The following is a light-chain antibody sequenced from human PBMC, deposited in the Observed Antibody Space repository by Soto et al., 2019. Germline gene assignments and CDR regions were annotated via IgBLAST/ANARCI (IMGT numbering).Light chain of an antibody. V-gene: IGKV1-5*03. J-gene: IGKJ5*01. Sequence: DIQMTQSPSTLSASVGDRVTITCRASQSISNWLAWYQQKPGKAPKLLIYKASILESGVPSRFSGSGSGTEFTLTIGGLQPDDFATYYCQQFNSYPITFGQGTRLEIK. CDR2: KAS. CDR3: QQFNSYPIT. CDR1: QSISNW.